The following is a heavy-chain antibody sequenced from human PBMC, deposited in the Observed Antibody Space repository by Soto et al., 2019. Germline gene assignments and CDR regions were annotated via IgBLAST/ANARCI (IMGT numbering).Heavy chain of an antibody. Sequence: SETLSLTCTVSGGSISSSSYYWGWIRQPPGKGLEWIGSIYYSGSTYYNPSLKSRVTISVDTSKNQFSLKLSSVTAADTAVYWCARGYYGSGNYYNPTIGMDVWGQGTTVTVSS. V-gene: IGHV4-39*07. D-gene: IGHD3-10*01. J-gene: IGHJ6*02. CDR1: GGSISSSSYY. CDR2: IYYSGST. CDR3: ARGYYGSGNYYNPTIGMDV.